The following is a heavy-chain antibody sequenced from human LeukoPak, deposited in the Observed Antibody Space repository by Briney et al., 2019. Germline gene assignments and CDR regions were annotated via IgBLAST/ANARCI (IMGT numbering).Heavy chain of an antibody. J-gene: IGHJ4*02. D-gene: IGHD5-12*01. Sequence: GESLKISCQGSGYCFTNYWISWVRQMPGKRLEWMGRIDPSDSYTNYTPSFQGHITISADKSSSTAYLHWSSLKASDTAMYFCARQYSGYDYYFDYWGQGILVTVSS. V-gene: IGHV5-10-1*01. CDR3: ARQYSGYDYYFDY. CDR1: GYCFTNYW. CDR2: IDPSDSYT.